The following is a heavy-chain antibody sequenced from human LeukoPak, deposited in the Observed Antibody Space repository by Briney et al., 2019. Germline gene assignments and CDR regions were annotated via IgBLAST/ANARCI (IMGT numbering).Heavy chain of an antibody. CDR3: ARSPWDAFDI. J-gene: IGHJ3*02. V-gene: IGHV3-21*01. CDR1: GGSFSGYY. CDR2: ISSSSSYI. Sequence: ETLSLTCAVYGGSFSGYYWSWIRQPPGKGLEWVSSISSSSSYIYYADSVKGRFTISRDNAKNSLYLQMNSLRAEDTAVYYCARSPWDAFDIWGQGTMVTVSS.